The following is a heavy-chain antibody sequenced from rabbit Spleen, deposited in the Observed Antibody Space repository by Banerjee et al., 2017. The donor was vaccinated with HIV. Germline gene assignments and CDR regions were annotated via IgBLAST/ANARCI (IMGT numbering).Heavy chain of an antibody. V-gene: IGHV1S40*01. CDR2: IGAGISYTI. Sequence: QSLEESGGDLVKPGASLTLTCTASGFSFSYSDYMCWVRQPSGKGPEWIACIGAGISYTIYYATWAKGRFTCSKTSSTTVTLQMTSLTVADTATYFCARDTGSSFSSYGMDLWGPGTLVTVS. CDR1: GFSFSYSDY. CDR3: ARDTGSSFSSYGMDL. D-gene: IGHD8-1*01. J-gene: IGHJ6*01.